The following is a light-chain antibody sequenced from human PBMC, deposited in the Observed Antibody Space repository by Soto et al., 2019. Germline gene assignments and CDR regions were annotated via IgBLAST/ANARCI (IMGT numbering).Light chain of an antibody. CDR1: QGISSY. J-gene: IGKJ1*01. V-gene: IGKV1-9*01. CDR3: QQLNSYPWT. Sequence: DIQLTQSPSFLSASVGDRVTITCRAKQGISSYLAWYQQKPGKVPKLLIYAASTLQSGVPSRFSSSGSGTEFTLTISSLQPEDFATYYCQQLNSYPWTFGQGTKVEIK. CDR2: AAS.